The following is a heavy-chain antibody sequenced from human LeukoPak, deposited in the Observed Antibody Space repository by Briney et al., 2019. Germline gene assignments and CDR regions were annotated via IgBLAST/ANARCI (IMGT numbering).Heavy chain of an antibody. CDR1: GGSISSSSYY. Sequence: SETLSLTRTVSGGSISSSSYYWGWIRQPPGKGLEWIGSIYYSGSTYYNPSLKSRVTISVDTSKNQFSLKLSSVTAADTAVYYCASDSISMNAFDAWGQGTMVTVSS. J-gene: IGHJ3*01. D-gene: IGHD3-22*01. CDR2: IYYSGST. CDR3: ASDSISMNAFDA. V-gene: IGHV4-39*07.